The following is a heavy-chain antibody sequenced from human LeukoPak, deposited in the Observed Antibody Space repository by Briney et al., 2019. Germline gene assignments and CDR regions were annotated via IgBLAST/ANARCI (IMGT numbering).Heavy chain of an antibody. CDR3: AKDSDIIVVPANWFDP. CDR2: ISGSGSST. CDR1: GFTFNNYA. Sequence: GGSLRLSCAASGFTFNNYAMSWVRQAPGKGLEWVSAISGSGSSTYYADSVKGRFTISRDNFKNTLYLQMDSLRAEDTAVYYCAKDSDIIVVPANWFDPWGQGTLVTVSS. J-gene: IGHJ5*02. V-gene: IGHV3-23*01. D-gene: IGHD2-2*01.